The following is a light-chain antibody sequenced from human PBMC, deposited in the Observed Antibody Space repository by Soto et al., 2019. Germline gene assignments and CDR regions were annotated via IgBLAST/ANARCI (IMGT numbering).Light chain of an antibody. J-gene: IGKJ1*01. Sequence: EIVLTQSPGTLSLSPGERATLSCRASQSVNSRYLAWYRQKPGQSPRLLIYGASPRATGIPDRFSGSGSGTDFTLTINRLEPEDFAVYYCQQYGSSPRTFGQGTKVEIK. CDR3: QQYGSSPRT. CDR2: GAS. V-gene: IGKV3-20*01. CDR1: QSVNSRY.